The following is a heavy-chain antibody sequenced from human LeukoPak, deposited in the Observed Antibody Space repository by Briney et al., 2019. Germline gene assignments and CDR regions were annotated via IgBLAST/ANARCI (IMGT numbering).Heavy chain of an antibody. D-gene: IGHD4-17*01. CDR1: GFTFSSYV. J-gene: IGHJ6*03. CDR3: AKAVTTVYYFYMDV. Sequence: GGSLRLSCAASGFTFSSYVMHWVRQAPGKGLEWVAIISYDGSNEYYADSVKGRFTISRDNSKNTLYLQMNSLRAEDTAVYYCAKAVTTVYYFYMDVWGKGTTVTISS. CDR2: ISYDGSNE. V-gene: IGHV3-30*04.